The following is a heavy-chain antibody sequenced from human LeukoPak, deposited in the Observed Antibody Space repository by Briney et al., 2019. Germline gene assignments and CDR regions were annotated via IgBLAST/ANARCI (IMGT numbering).Heavy chain of an antibody. CDR2: IYYSGST. D-gene: IGHD3-10*01. CDR1: GGSISSYY. J-gene: IGHJ4*02. Sequence: SSETLSLTCTVSGGSISSYYWGWIRQPPGKGLEWIGYIYYSGSTNYNPSLKSRVTISVDTSKNQFSLKLSSVTAADTAVYYCARLYYYGSGSYPFFDYWGQGTLVTVSS. V-gene: IGHV4-59*01. CDR3: ARLYYYGSGSYPFFDY.